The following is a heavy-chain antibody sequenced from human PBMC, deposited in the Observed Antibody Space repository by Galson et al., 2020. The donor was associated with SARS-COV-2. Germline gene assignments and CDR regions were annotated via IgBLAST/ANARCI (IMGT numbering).Heavy chain of an antibody. D-gene: IGHD6-19*01. CDR1: GYSFTNYW. CDR3: ARHGASSGWYEGSYD. V-gene: IGHV5-51*01. Sequence: GESLKISCRTSGYSFTNYWIGWVRQMPGKGLEWMGIIYLDDSYTIYSPSFQGQVTIPADKSISTAFLQWSSLKASDPAIYYCARHGASSGWYEGSYDWGQGTLVTVSS. CDR2: IYLDDSYT. J-gene: IGHJ4*02.